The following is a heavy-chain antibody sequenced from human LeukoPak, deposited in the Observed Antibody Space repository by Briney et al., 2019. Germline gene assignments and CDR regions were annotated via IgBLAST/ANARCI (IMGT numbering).Heavy chain of an antibody. V-gene: IGHV4-59*11. CDR3: ARAYVLVGLVDAFDI. J-gene: IGHJ3*02. Sequence: KPSETLSLTCTVSGGSISSHYWSWIRQPPGKGLEWIGYIYYSGSTSYNPSLRSRVTISVDTSKKQFSLKLSSVTAADTAVYYCARAYVLVGLVDAFDIWGQGTMVIVSS. CDR2: IYYSGST. D-gene: IGHD3-10*02. CDR1: GGSISSHY.